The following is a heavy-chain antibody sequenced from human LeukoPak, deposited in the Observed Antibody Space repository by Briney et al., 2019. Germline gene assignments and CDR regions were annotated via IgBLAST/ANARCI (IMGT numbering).Heavy chain of an antibody. CDR3: ARFRSGWYMDY. D-gene: IGHD6-19*01. V-gene: IGHV3-33*01. CDR1: GFTFSSYG. Sequence: GGSLRLSCAASGFTFSSYGMHWVRQAPGKGLEWVAVIWNDGSKSNYPDSVKGRFTISRDDSKNTLFLQMSSLRVEDTAVYYCARFRSGWYMDYWGQGTLVTVSS. J-gene: IGHJ4*02. CDR2: IWNDGSKS.